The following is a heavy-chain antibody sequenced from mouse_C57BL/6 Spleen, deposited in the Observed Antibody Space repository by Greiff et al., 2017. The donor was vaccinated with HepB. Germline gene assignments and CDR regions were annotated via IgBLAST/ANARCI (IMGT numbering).Heavy chain of an antibody. D-gene: IGHD2-1*01. CDR2: ISDGGSYT. J-gene: IGHJ2*01. CDR3: ARDGNPLDY. V-gene: IGHV5-4*01. Sequence: EVKLVESGGGLVKPGGSLKLSCAASGFTFSSYAMSWVRQTPEKRLEWVATISDGGSYTYYPDNVKGRFTISRDNAKNNLYLQMSHLKSEDTAMYYCARDGNPLDYWGQGTTLTVSS. CDR1: GFTFSSYA.